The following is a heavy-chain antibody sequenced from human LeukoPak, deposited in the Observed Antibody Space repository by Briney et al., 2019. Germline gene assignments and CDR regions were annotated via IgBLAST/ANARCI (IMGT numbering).Heavy chain of an antibody. CDR1: GGSISSGDYY. Sequence: SETLSLTCTVSGGSISSGDYYWSWIRQPPGTGLEWIGYIYYSGSTYYNPSLKSRVTISVDTSKNQFSLKLSSVTAADTAVYYCARTQLTPHAKSDSSGYYYDDYWGQGTLVTVSS. CDR3: ARTQLTPHAKSDSSGYYYDDY. J-gene: IGHJ4*02. CDR2: IYYSGST. D-gene: IGHD3-22*01. V-gene: IGHV4-30-4*01.